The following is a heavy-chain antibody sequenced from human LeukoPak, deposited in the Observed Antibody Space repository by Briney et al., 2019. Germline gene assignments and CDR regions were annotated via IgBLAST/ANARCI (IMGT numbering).Heavy chain of an antibody. CDR3: ARGYISPRMNWFDP. V-gene: IGHV3-7*05. D-gene: IGHD3-16*02. CDR1: GFTFSSYW. Sequence: GGSLRLSCAASGFTFSSYWMSWVRQAPGKGLEWVANIKQDGSEKYYVDSLKGRFTISRDNAKNSLYLQMNSLRAEDTAVYYCARGYISPRMNWFDPWGQGTLVAVSS. CDR2: IKQDGSEK. J-gene: IGHJ5*02.